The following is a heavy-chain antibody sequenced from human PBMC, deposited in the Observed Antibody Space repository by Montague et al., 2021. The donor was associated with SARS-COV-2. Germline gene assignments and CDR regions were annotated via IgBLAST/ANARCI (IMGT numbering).Heavy chain of an antibody. CDR1: GVSITDSY. V-gene: IGHV4-59*08. J-gene: IGHJ4*02. Sequence: SETLSLTCTVSGVSITDSYWRWIRQPPGKGLEWVGDVLYKKGTNFNPSLKTRVAISVDTSKNQFSLRLTSVTAADTALYYCVRHPHYDGLNGPPDFWGQGTLVTVSS. D-gene: IGHD3-9*01. CDR2: VLYKKGT. CDR3: VRHPHYDGLNGPPDF.